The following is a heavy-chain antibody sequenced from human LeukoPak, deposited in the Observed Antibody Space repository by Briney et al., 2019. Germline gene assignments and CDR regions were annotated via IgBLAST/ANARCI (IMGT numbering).Heavy chain of an antibody. D-gene: IGHD6-13*01. V-gene: IGHV3-53*01. CDR1: GFTVSSNY. J-gene: IGHJ4*02. CDR2: IYSGGST. Sequence: GGSLRLSCAASGFTVSSNYMSWVRQAPGKGLEWVSVIYSGGSTYYADSVRGRFTISRDNSKNTLYLQMNSLRAEDTAVYYCARGPSIAAAGTTFPFDYWGQGTLVTVSS. CDR3: ARGPSIAAAGTTFPFDY.